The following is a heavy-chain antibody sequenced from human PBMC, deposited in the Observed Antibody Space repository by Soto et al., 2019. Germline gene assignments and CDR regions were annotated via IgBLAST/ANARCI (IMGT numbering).Heavy chain of an antibody. CDR1: GYTFTGYY. CDR3: ARVRGWCSSTSCFLVNAASTYYKGMGA. Sequence: PSVKVSCKASGYTFTGYYMHWVRQAPGQGLEWMGWINPNSGGTNYAQKFQGRVTMTRDTSISTAYMELSRLRSDDTAVYYCARVRGWCSSTSCFLVNAASTYYKGMGAGREG. CDR2: INPNSGGT. D-gene: IGHD2-2*01. V-gene: IGHV1-2*02. J-gene: IGHJ6*02.